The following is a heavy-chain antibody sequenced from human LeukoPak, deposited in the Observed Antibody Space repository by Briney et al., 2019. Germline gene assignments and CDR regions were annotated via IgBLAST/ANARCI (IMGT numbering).Heavy chain of an antibody. CDR1: GFTFSRYW. CDR2: INGDGSTT. V-gene: IGHV3-74*01. J-gene: IGHJ1*01. Sequence: PGGSLRLSCAASGFTFSRYWMHWVRQAPGKGLVWVSRINGDGSTTSYADSVKGGFTISRGNAKNTLYLQMNSLRAEDTAVHYCATGNYYDSRGYYTFGHWGQGTLVTVSS. D-gene: IGHD3-22*01. CDR3: ATGNYYDSRGYYTFGH.